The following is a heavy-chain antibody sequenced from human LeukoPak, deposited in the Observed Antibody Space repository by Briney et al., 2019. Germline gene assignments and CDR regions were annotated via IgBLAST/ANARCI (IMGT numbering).Heavy chain of an antibody. CDR3: ASNYYDSSGYYPYDAFDI. CDR1: EGTFSSYA. J-gene: IGHJ3*02. D-gene: IGHD3-22*01. CDR2: IIPIFGTA. V-gene: IGHV1-69*01. Sequence: SVKVSCKASEGTFSSYAISWVRQAPGQGLEWVGGIIPIFGTANYAQKFQGRVTITADESTSTAYMELSSLRSEDTAVYYCASNYYDSSGYYPYDAFDIWGQGTMVTVSS.